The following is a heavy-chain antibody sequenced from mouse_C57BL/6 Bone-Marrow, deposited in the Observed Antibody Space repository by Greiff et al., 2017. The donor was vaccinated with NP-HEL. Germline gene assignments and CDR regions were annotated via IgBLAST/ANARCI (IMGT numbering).Heavy chain of an antibody. D-gene: IGHD1-1*01. J-gene: IGHJ4*01. CDR3: ARLGRITTVVAMDY. Sequence: EVQLQQSGPELVKPGASVKIPCKASGYTFTDYNMDWVKQSHGKSLEWIGDIKPNNGGTIYNQKFKGKATLTVEKSSSSAYMELRSLTSEETAVYYGARLGRITTVVAMDYWGQGTSGTVCS. CDR2: IKPNNGGT. CDR1: GYTFTDYN. V-gene: IGHV1-18*01.